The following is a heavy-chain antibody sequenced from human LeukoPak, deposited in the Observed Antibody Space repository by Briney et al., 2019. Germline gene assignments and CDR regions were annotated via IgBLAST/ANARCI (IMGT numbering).Heavy chain of an antibody. J-gene: IGHJ5*02. D-gene: IGHD4-17*01. Sequence: ASVKVSCKASGYTFSSYGITWVRQAPGQGLEWMGWVSAYNGNTNYVQKLQGRVTMTTDTSTSTAYMELRSLRSDDTATYFCARDLGDDLTTVTSGNWFDPWGQGTLVTVSS. CDR2: VSAYNGNT. CDR3: ARDLGDDLTTVTSGNWFDP. CDR1: GYTFSSYG. V-gene: IGHV1-18*01.